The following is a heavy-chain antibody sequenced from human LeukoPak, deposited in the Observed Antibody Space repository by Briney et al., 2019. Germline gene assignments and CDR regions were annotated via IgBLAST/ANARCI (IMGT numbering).Heavy chain of an antibody. V-gene: IGHV4-34*01. Sequence: NPSETLSLTCAVYGGSFSGYYWSWIRQPPGKGLEWIGEINHSGSTNYNPSLKSRVTVSVDTSKNQFSLKLSSVTAADTAVYYCARHVDRRRILTGYAAVHYFDYWGQGTLVTVSS. CDR1: GGSFSGYY. CDR2: INHSGST. D-gene: IGHD3-9*01. J-gene: IGHJ4*02. CDR3: ARHVDRRRILTGYAAVHYFDY.